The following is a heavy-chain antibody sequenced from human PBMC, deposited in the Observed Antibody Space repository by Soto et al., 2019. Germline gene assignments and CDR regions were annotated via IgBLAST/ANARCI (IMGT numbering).Heavy chain of an antibody. CDR1: GFTFSRYS. V-gene: IGHV3-21*01. CDR3: ARGRGVVATFDY. D-gene: IGHD3-3*01. CDR2: ISSTSSYI. J-gene: IGHJ4*02. Sequence: EVQVVESGGGLVKPGGSLRLSCAASGFTFSRYSMNWVRQAPGKGLEWVSSISSTSSYIYYADSVKGRFTISRDNAMNSLYLQMNSLRAEDTAVYYCARGRGVVATFDYWGQGTLVTVSS.